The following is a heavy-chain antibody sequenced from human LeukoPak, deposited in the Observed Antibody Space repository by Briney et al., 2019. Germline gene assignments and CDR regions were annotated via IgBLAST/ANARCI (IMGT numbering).Heavy chain of an antibody. Sequence: SVKVSCKASGGTFSSYAMIWVRQAPGQGREWLGGIIPIFGTANYAQKFQGRVTTTTHESTSTAYMELSSLRSDDTAVYYCARRPYYDFWSGYSNYYYYYMDVWGKGPTVTVSS. CDR2: IIPIFGTA. J-gene: IGHJ6*03. CDR3: ARRPYYDFWSGYSNYYYYYMDV. V-gene: IGHV1-69*05. CDR1: GGTFSSYA. D-gene: IGHD3-3*01.